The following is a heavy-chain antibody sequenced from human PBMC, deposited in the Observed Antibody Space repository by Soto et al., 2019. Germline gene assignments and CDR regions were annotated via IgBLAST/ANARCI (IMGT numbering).Heavy chain of an antibody. CDR1: GFSFSSFA. J-gene: IGHJ4*02. CDR3: AKDRGNSGWGPILEI. D-gene: IGHD6-19*01. Sequence: GGSLRLSCAASGFSFSSFAMTWVRQAPGRGLEWVAVISGSSSHIDYADSLRGRFTISRDNSKNTVYLEMNSLGVEDTATYYCAKDRGNSGWGPILEIWGQGALVTVSS. V-gene: IGHV3-23*01. CDR2: ISGSSSHI.